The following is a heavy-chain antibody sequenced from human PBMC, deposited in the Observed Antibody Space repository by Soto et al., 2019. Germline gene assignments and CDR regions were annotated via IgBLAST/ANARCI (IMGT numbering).Heavy chain of an antibody. D-gene: IGHD3-10*01. CDR1: GGTISSWY. CDR3: ARGPRGSLYGSGNFYGMDV. Sequence: SETLSLTCTVSGGTISSWYWSWIRQPPGKGLEWIGDINHSGSTNYNPSLKSRVTISVDTSKNQFSLKLSSVTAADTAVYYCARGPRGSLYGSGNFYGMDVWGQGTTVTVSS. V-gene: IGHV4-59*12. J-gene: IGHJ6*02. CDR2: INHSGST.